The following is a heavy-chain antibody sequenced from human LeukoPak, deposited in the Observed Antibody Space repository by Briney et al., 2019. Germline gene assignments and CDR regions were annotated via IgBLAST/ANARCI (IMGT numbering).Heavy chain of an antibody. CDR1: GYTFTGYY. J-gene: IGHJ4*02. V-gene: IGHV1-2*02. Sequence: ASVKVSCEASGYTFTGYYMHWVRQAPGQGLEWMGWINPNSGGTNYAQKFQGRVTMTRDTSISTAYMELSRLRSDDTAVYYCARGLHDSSGYLDYWGQGTLVTVSS. CDR3: ARGLHDSSGYLDY. D-gene: IGHD3-22*01. CDR2: INPNSGGT.